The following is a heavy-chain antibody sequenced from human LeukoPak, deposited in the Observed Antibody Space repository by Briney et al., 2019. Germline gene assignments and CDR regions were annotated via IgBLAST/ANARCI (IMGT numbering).Heavy chain of an antibody. J-gene: IGHJ4*02. Sequence: PSETLSLTCAVYGGSFSGYYWSWIRQPPGKGLEWIGEINHSGSTNYNPSLKSRVTISVDTSKNQFSLKLSSVTAADTAVYYSARGLRYYDILTGYYTYYFDYWGQGTLVTVSS. CDR3: ARGLRYYDILTGYYTYYFDY. D-gene: IGHD3-9*01. CDR2: INHSGST. CDR1: GGSFSGYY. V-gene: IGHV4-34*01.